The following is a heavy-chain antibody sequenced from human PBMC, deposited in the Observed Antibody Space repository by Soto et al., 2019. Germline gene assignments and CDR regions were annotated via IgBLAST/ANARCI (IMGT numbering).Heavy chain of an antibody. V-gene: IGHV3-23*01. CDR3: AKDLKPGYCSGGSCPLTDY. Sequence: GGSLRLSCAASGFTFSSYAMSWVRQAPGKGLEWVSAISGSGGSTYYADSVKGRFTISRDNSKNTLYLQMNSLRAEDTAVYYCAKDLKPGYCSGGSCPLTDYWGQGTLVTVSS. CDR1: GFTFSSYA. CDR2: ISGSGGST. J-gene: IGHJ4*02. D-gene: IGHD2-15*01.